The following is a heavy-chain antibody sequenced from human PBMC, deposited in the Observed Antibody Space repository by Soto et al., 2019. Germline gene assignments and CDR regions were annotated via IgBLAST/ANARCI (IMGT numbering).Heavy chain of an antibody. V-gene: IGHV6-1*01. D-gene: IGHD6-13*01. CDR2: TYYRSKWYN. J-gene: IGHJ6*02. CDR3: ASVGPGGYSSSSYGMDV. Sequence: SQTLSLTCAISGDSVSSNSAAWNWIRQSPSRGLEWLGRTYYRSKWYNDYAVSVKSRITINPDTSKNQFSLQLNSVTPEDTAVYYCASVGPGGYSSSSYGMDVWGQGTTVTVSS. CDR1: GDSVSSNSAA.